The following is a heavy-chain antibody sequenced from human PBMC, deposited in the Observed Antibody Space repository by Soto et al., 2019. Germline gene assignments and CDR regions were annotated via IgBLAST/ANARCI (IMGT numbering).Heavy chain of an antibody. J-gene: IGHJ6*02. CDR1: GVTFSSYA. CDR2: IIPIFGTA. V-gene: IGHV1-69*13. D-gene: IGHD2-8*01. CDR3: ARLMVYAITNYYGMDV. Sequence: SVKVSCKASGVTFSSYAISWVRQAPGQGLEWMGGIIPIFGTANYAQKFQGRVTITADESTSTAYMELSSLRSEDTAVYYCARLMVYAITNYYGMDVWGQGTTVTVSS.